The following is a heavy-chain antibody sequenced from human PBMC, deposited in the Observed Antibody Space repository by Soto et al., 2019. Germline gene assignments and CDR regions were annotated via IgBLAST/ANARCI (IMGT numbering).Heavy chain of an antibody. Sequence: EVPLLESGGRLVKPGVSLRLSCAASGFAFNKYAMHWVRQAPGKGLEWVASMSFIGGSTYYADAVKGRFTVSRDDSKNTFYLQLNRLRVEDTALYYCAKDGSDRPIDYWGRGTLVTVSS. CDR3: AKDGSDRPIDY. CDR2: MSFIGGST. D-gene: IGHD6-25*01. CDR1: GFAFNKYA. J-gene: IGHJ4*02. V-gene: IGHV3-23*01.